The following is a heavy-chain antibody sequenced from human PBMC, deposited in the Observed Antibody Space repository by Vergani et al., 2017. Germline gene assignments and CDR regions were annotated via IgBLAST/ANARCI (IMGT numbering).Heavy chain of an antibody. V-gene: IGHV4-39*01. CDR1: GDSVISTDYH. J-gene: IGHJ4*02. CDR3: ASKRGACRAAYCHSYDF. Sequence: QVQLQESDPGLVKPSETLSLTCTVSGDSVISTDYHWGWIRQPPGKGLEWIGSMDYSGSTSYNPSLESRISISFETPKNQFSLRLTSVTAADTAVYYCASKRGACRAAYCHSYDFWGPGPLVGVSS. D-gene: IGHD2-15*01. CDR2: MDYSGST.